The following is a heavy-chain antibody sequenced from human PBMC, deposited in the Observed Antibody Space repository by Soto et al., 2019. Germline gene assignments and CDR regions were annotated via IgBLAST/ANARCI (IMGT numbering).Heavy chain of an antibody. CDR1: GFTFSRYA. Sequence: EVQLLESGGGLVQPGGSLRLYCAASGFTFSRYAMSWVRQAPGKGLEWVSAISGSGGSTYYADSVKGRFTISRDNSKNTLYLQMNSLRAEDTAVYYCAKVHSSGWYACDYWGQGTLVTVSS. D-gene: IGHD6-19*01. CDR3: AKVHSSGWYACDY. J-gene: IGHJ4*02. CDR2: ISGSGGST. V-gene: IGHV3-23*01.